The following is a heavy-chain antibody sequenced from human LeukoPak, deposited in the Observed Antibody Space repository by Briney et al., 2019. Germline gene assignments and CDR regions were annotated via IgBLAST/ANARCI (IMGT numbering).Heavy chain of an antibody. D-gene: IGHD3-22*01. CDR3: ARRVAMIVVDDAFDI. CDR1: GCSFSNYW. J-gene: IGHJ3*02. Sequence: GESLKISFQGSGCSFSNYWIGWVRQMPGKGPEWMGIINPGDSDTRYSPSFQGQVTISADKSISTAYLQWSSLKASDTAMYYCARRVAMIVVDDAFDIWGQGTMVTVSS. CDR2: INPGDSDT. V-gene: IGHV5-51*01.